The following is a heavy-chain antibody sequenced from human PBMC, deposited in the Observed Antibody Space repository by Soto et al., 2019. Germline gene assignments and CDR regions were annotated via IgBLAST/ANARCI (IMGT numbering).Heavy chain of an antibody. Sequence: GGSLRLSCAASGFTFSSYGMHWVRQAPGKGLEWVAVISYDGSNKYYADSVKGRFTISRDNSKNTLYLQMNSLRAEDTAVYYCAKDTLGGTRENTNYYYGMDVWGQGTTVTVSS. J-gene: IGHJ6*02. V-gene: IGHV3-30*18. CDR3: AKDTLGGTRENTNYYYGMDV. CDR2: ISYDGSNK. D-gene: IGHD1-26*01. CDR1: GFTFSSYG.